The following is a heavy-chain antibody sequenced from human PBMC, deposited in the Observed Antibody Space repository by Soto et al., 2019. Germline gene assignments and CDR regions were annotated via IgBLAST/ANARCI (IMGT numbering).Heavy chain of an antibody. D-gene: IGHD3-10*01. CDR1: GFTFSRYW. CDR3: ARVEVTMFRGVNGGYYYRDV. V-gene: IGHV3-7*01. Sequence: GGSLRLSCAASGFTFSRYWMSWVRQAPGKGLEWVANIKQDGRGGYGGDSVRGRFTISGDNAKNSLYLQMNSLRADDSAVYYCARVEVTMFRGVNGGYYYRDVWGKGTTVTVSS. CDR2: IKQDGRGG. J-gene: IGHJ6*03.